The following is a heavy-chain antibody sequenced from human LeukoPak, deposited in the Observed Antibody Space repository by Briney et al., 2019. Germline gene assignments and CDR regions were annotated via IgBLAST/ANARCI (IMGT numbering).Heavy chain of an antibody. V-gene: IGHV4-39*01. Sequence: SETLSLTCTVSGGSISRSSYYWGWIRQPPGKGLEWIGSIYYSGSTFYSPSLKSRVTISVDTSKNQFSLKLSSVTAADTAVYSCARHRGIAATGFGYWGQGTLVTVSS. D-gene: IGHD6-13*01. CDR3: ARHRGIAATGFGY. CDR2: IYYSGST. J-gene: IGHJ4*02. CDR1: GGSISRSSYY.